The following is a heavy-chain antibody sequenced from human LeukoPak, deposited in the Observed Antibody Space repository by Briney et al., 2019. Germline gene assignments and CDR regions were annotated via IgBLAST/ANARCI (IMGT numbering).Heavy chain of an antibody. CDR2: ISSSSSTI. Sequence: GGSLRLSCVASGFMFSDHYIDWVRQAPGKGLEWVSYISSSSSTIYYADSVKGRFTISRDNAKNSLYLQMNSLRAEDTAVHYCARVRKVAAAGTSPYFDYWGQGTLVTVSS. CDR1: GFMFSDHY. D-gene: IGHD6-13*01. V-gene: IGHV3-48*01. CDR3: ARVRKVAAAGTSPYFDY. J-gene: IGHJ4*02.